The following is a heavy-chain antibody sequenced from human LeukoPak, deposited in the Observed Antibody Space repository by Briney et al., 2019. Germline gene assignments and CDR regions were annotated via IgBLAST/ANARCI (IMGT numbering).Heavy chain of an antibody. CDR2: ISYSGST. CDR1: GGSISRFQ. Sequence: SETLSLTCTVSGGSISRFQWSWIRQPPGKGLEWIGYISYSGSTNCNPSLKSRVTISVDTSKNQFSLKLSSVTAADTAVYYCARVDVDTAMATVWGQGTLVTVSS. CDR3: ARVDVDTAMATV. D-gene: IGHD5-18*01. J-gene: IGHJ4*02. V-gene: IGHV4-59*12.